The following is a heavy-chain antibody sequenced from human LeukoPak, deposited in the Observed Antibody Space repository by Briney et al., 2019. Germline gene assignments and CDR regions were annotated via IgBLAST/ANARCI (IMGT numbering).Heavy chain of an antibody. CDR3: TIYSRTFNAFDV. J-gene: IGHJ3*01. CDR2: ISAYDGKT. D-gene: IGHD2-21*01. CDR1: GYTFSNYG. Sequence: ASVKVSCTASGYTFSNYGFSWVRQAPGQGLEWVGWISAYDGKTEYAQKVQGRVTMTTDTSTSTAYMDLTSLKSDDTAVYYCTIYSRTFNAFDVWGQGTMVTVSS. V-gene: IGHV1-18*01.